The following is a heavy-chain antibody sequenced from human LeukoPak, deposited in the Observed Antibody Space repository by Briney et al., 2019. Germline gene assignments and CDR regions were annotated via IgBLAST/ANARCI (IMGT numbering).Heavy chain of an antibody. V-gene: IGHV3-30-3*01. Sequence: GGSLRLSCAASGFTFSSSAMHWVRQAPDKGLEWVAVISYDGSNKYYADSVKGRFTISRDNSKNTLYLQMNSLRAEDTAVYYCARDYSGSYSTHFDYWGQGTLVTVSS. J-gene: IGHJ4*02. CDR1: GFTFSSSA. CDR3: ARDYSGSYSTHFDY. CDR2: ISYDGSNK. D-gene: IGHD1-26*01.